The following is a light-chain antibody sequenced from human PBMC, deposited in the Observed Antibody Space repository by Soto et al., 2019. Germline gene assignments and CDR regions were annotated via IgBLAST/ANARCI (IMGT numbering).Light chain of an antibody. CDR1: QSVNSN. CDR2: GIS. J-gene: IGKJ5*01. Sequence: ELVMTQSPATLSVSPGERDTLPCRASQSVNSNYLAWYQQKAGQAPRXXIYGISKRATDIPDRFSVIESGAELTINIGSLQPEDCETYDRQQHGQWPITFGQGTRLEIK. V-gene: IGKV3D-15*01. CDR3: QQHGQWPIT.